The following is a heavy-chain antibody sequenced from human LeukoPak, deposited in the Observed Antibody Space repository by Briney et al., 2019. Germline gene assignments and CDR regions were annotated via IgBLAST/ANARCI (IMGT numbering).Heavy chain of an antibody. CDR1: GGSISSYY. J-gene: IGHJ6*02. V-gene: IGHV4-59*01. CDR2: IYYSGST. D-gene: IGHD5-18*01. Sequence: PSETLSLTCTVSGGSISSYYWSWIRQPPGNGLEGIGYIYYSGSTNYNPSLKSRVTISVDTSKNQFSLKLSSVTAADTAVYYCARGSGYSYGSYYYGMDVWGQGTTVTVSS. CDR3: ARGSGYSYGSYYYGMDV.